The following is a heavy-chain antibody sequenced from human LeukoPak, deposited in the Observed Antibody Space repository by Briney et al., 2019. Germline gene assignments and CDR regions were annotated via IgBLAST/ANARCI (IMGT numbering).Heavy chain of an antibody. V-gene: IGHV3-23*01. D-gene: IGHD2-15*01. CDR3: ARRRDIVVVVAAEVDAFDI. CDR1: GFTFSSYA. Sequence: GSLRLSCAASGFTFSSYAMSWVRQAPGKGLEWVAAISGSGGSTYYADSVKGRFTISRDNSKNTLYLQMNSLRAEDTAVYYCARRRDIVVVVAAEVDAFDIWGQGTMVTVSS. J-gene: IGHJ3*02. CDR2: ISGSGGST.